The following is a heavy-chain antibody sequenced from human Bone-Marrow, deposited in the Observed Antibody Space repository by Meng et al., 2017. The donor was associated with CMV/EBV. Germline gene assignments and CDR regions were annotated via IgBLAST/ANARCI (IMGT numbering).Heavy chain of an antibody. V-gene: IGHV3-21*01. CDR3: AREGIETTFDY. D-gene: IGHD1-7*01. Sequence: GGSLRLSCAASGFTFSTYSMNWVRQAPGKGLEWVASISSNGKYMYYADSQKGRFTVSRDNAKNSLYLQMDNLRAEDTAVYYCAREGIETTFDYWGQGTRVTVSS. CDR1: GFTFSTYS. CDR2: ISSNGKYM. J-gene: IGHJ4*02.